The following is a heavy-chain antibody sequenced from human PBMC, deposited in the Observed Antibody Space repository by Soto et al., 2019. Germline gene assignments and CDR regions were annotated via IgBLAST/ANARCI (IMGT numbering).Heavy chain of an antibody. Sequence: SETLSLTCAVSGGSISSGGYSWSWIRQPPGKGLEWIGYIYHSGSTYYNPSLKSRVTISVDRSKNQFSLKLSSVTAADTAVYYCARQSDWFDPWDQGTLVTVSS. CDR2: IYHSGST. CDR1: GGSISSGGYS. J-gene: IGHJ5*02. V-gene: IGHV4-30-2*01. CDR3: ARQSDWFDP.